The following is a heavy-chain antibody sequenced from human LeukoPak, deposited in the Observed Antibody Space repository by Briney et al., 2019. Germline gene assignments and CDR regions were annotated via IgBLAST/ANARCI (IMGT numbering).Heavy chain of an antibody. CDR2: FDPEGGGT. J-gene: IGHJ3*02. CDR3: ATANVIVLMVYAQSYAFDI. Sequence: ASVTVSCKVSGYTLTELSMHWVRQAPGKGLEWMGGFDPEGGGTIYAQKFQGRVTMTEDTSTDTAYMELSSLRSEDTAAYYCATANVIVLMVYAQSYAFDIRGQGSMVTVSS. CDR1: GYTLTELS. D-gene: IGHD2-8*01. V-gene: IGHV1-24*01.